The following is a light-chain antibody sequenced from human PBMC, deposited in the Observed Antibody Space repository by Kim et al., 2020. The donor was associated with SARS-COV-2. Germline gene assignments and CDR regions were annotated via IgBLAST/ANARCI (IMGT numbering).Light chain of an antibody. J-gene: IGLJ3*02. CDR1: RLRTYY. CDR2: GKN. Sequence: ALGQTVRIKCQGDRLRTYYASWYKQKPGQAPVLVIYGKNNRPSGIPDRFSGSSSGNTASLTITGAQAEDEADYYCNSRDSSGNHWVFGGGTQLTVL. CDR3: NSRDSSGNHWV. V-gene: IGLV3-19*01.